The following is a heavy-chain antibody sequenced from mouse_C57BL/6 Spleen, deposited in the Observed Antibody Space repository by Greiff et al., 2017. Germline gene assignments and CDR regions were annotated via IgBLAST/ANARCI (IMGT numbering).Heavy chain of an antibody. CDR2: IWRGGST. V-gene: IGHV2-5*01. J-gene: IGHJ2*01. D-gene: IGHD2-2*01. Sequence: QVQLKESGPGLVQPSQSLSITCTVSGFSLTSYGVHWVRQSPGQGLEWLGVIWRGGSTDYNAAFMSRLSITKDNSKGQVFSKMNSMQADDTAIYYCAKDGYDSDCDYWGQGTTLTVSS. CDR3: AKDGYDSDCDY. CDR1: GFSLTSYG.